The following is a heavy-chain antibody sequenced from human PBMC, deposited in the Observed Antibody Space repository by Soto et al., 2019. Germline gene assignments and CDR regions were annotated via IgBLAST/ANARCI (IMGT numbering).Heavy chain of an antibody. V-gene: IGHV3-23*01. Sequence: ASVKVSCKASGYTFTSHYIYWVRQAPGKGLEWVSSVSSSGANTYYADSVEGRFTISRDTSRNTLYLQLNGLRADDTAVYYCAKDPRTGASAAEYFQHWGQGTLVTSPQ. D-gene: IGHD1-26*01. CDR3: AKDPRTGASAAEYFQH. CDR1: GYTFTSHY. J-gene: IGHJ1*01. CDR2: VSSSGANT.